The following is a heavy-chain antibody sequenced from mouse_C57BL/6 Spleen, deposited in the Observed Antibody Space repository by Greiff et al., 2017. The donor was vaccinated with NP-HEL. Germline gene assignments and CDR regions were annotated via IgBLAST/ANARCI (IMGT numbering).Heavy chain of an antibody. J-gene: IGHJ3*01. Sequence: VQLQESGPGLVQPSQSLSITCTVSGFSLTSYGVHWVRQSPGKGLEWLGVIWRGGSTDYNAAFMSRLSITKDNSKSQVFFKMNSLQADDTAIYYCAIIYYDYDVGFAYWGQGTLVTVSA. CDR1: GFSLTSYG. D-gene: IGHD2-4*01. CDR3: AIIYYDYDVGFAY. CDR2: IWRGGST. V-gene: IGHV2-5*01.